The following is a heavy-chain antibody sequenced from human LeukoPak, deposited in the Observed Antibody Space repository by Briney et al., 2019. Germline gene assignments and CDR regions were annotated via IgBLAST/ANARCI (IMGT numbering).Heavy chain of an antibody. Sequence: HPGGSLRLSCAASGFTFSSYWMHWVRQAPGKGLVWASRISSDGSSTTYADSVKVRFTISRDNAKNTLYLQMNSLRAEDTAVYYCARGGSSWSAFAIWGQGTMVTVSS. J-gene: IGHJ3*02. D-gene: IGHD6-13*01. V-gene: IGHV3-74*01. CDR2: ISSDGSST. CDR1: GFTFSSYW. CDR3: ARGGSSWSAFAI.